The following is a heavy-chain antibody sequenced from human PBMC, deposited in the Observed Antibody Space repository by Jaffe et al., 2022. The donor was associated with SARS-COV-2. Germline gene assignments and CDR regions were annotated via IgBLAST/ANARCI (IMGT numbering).Heavy chain of an antibody. V-gene: IGHV3-30-3*01. CDR2: ISYDGSNK. CDR1: GFTFSSYA. CDR3: ARDPEDIVVVVAISNAFDI. J-gene: IGHJ3*02. Sequence: QVQLVESGGGVVQPGRSLRLSCAASGFTFSSYAMHWVRQAPGKGLEWVAVISYDGSNKYYADSVKGRFTISRDNSKNTLYLQMNSLRAEDTAVYYCARDPEDIVVVVAISNAFDIWGQGTMVTVSS. D-gene: IGHD2-15*01.